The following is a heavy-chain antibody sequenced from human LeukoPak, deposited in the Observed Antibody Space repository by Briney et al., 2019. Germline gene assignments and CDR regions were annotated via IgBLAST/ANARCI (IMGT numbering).Heavy chain of an antibody. J-gene: IGHJ4*02. V-gene: IGHV3-30*18. Sequence: GGSLRLSCAASGFTFSSYGMHWVRQAPGKGLEWVAVISYDGSNTYYADSVKGRFTISRDNSKNTLYLQMNSLRAEDTAVYYCAKDSDHYDSSGYGLDYWGQGTLVTVSS. CDR2: ISYDGSNT. D-gene: IGHD3-22*01. CDR3: AKDSDHYDSSGYGLDY. CDR1: GFTFSSYG.